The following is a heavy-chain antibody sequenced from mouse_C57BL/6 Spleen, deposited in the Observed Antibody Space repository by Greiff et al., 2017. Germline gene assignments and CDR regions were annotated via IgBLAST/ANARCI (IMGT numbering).Heavy chain of an antibody. CDR1: GYTFTSYW. CDR3: ARAGYYYGSSSWFAY. CDR2: IDPADSYT. Sequence: QVQLQQPGAELVKPGASVKLSCKASGYTFTSYWMPWVKQRPGPGLEWIGEIDPADSYTNYNQKFKGKATLTVDTSSSTAYMQLSSLTSEDSAVYYCARAGYYYGSSSWFAYWGQGTLVTVSA. J-gene: IGHJ3*01. D-gene: IGHD1-1*01. V-gene: IGHV1-50*01.